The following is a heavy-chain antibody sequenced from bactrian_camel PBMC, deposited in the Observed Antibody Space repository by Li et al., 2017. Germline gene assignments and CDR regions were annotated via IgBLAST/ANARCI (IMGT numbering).Heavy chain of an antibody. CDR2: IRTATGST. CDR3: ATDREGPYCSGGYCSSPDEYYY. D-gene: IGHD2*01. J-gene: IGHJ4*01. V-gene: IGHV3S1*01. Sequence: HVQLVESGGGSVQAGGSLRHSCAASGYTYSSNCMGWFRQAPGKEREGVAAIRTATGSTAYADSVKGRFTISRDNAKNTVYLQMRNLTYEDTALYYCATDREGPYCSGGYCSSPDEYYYWGQGTQVTVS. CDR1: GYTYSSNC.